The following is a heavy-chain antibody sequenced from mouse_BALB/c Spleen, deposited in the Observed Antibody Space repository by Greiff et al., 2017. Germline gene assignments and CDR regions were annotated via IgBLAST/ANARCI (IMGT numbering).Heavy chain of an antibody. J-gene: IGHJ2*01. CDR1: GFTFSSYG. D-gene: IGHD4-1*01. Sequence: DVKLVESGGDLVKPGGSLKLSCAASGFTFSSYGMSWVRQTPDKRLEWVATISSGGSYTYYPDSVKGRFTISRDNAKNTLYLQMSSLKSEDTAMYYCAREGTGTFDYWGQGTTLTVSS. CDR3: AREGTGTFDY. V-gene: IGHV5-6*02. CDR2: ISSGGSYT.